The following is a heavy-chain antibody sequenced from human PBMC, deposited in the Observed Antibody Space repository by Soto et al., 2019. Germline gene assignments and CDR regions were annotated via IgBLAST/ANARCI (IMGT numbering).Heavy chain of an antibody. CDR2: IDAGGGST. Sequence: EVQLLESGGGLVQPGGSLRLSCTASGFTFSNLAITWVRQAPGKGLEWVSTIDAGGGSTHYADSVEGRFTISRDNSKNTLYLQMNSLRAEDTAVYYCAILNAASGSYWGQGSLITVSS. J-gene: IGHJ4*02. V-gene: IGHV3-23*01. CDR1: GFTFSNLA. D-gene: IGHD6-25*01. CDR3: AILNAASGSY.